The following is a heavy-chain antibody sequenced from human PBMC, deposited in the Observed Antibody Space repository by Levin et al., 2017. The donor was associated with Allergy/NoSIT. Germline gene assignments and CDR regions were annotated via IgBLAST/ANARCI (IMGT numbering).Heavy chain of an antibody. CDR2: IIPIFGTA. D-gene: IGHD2-21*01. V-gene: IGHV1-69*13. CDR3: AREGSPNCGGDCYADY. Sequence: SVKVSCKASGGTFSSYAISWVRQAPGQGLEWMGGIIPIFGTANYAQKFQGRVTITADESTSTAYMELSSLRSEDTAVYYCAREGSPNCGGDCYADYWGQGTLVTVSS. CDR1: GGTFSSYA. J-gene: IGHJ4*02.